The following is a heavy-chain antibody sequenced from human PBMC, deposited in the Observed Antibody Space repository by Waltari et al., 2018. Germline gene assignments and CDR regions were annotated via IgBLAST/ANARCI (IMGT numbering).Heavy chain of an antibody. J-gene: IGHJ3*02. V-gene: IGHV3-53*01. D-gene: IGHD2-8*02. CDR3: ARLFLGYCTGGVCETDAFDI. Sequence: EVQLVESGGGLIQPGGSLRLSCAASGFTVSSNYMSWVRQAPGKGLEWVSVIYSGGSTYYADSVKGRFTISRDNSKNTLYLQMNSLRAEDTAVYYCARLFLGYCTGGVCETDAFDIWGQGTMVTVSS. CDR1: GFTVSSNY. CDR2: IYSGGST.